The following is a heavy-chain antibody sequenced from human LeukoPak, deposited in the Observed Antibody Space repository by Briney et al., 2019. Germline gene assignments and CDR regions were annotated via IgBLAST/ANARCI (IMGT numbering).Heavy chain of an antibody. D-gene: IGHD6-13*01. Sequence: PSETLSLTCTVSGGSVSSGSYYWSWIRQPPGKGLEWIGYIYYSGSTNYNPSLKSRVTISVDTSKNQFSLKLSSVTAADTAVYYCARRHRWDYFDYWGQGTLVTVSS. J-gene: IGHJ4*02. CDR1: GGSVSSGSYY. V-gene: IGHV4-61*01. CDR2: IYYSGST. CDR3: ARRHRWDYFDY.